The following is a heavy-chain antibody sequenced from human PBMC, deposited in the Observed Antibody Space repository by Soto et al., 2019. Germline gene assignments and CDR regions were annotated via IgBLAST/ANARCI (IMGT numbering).Heavy chain of an antibody. Sequence: PSETLSLTCAVYGGSFSGYYCSWIRQPPGKGLEWIGEINHSGSTNYNPSLKSRVTISVDTSKNQFSLKLSSVTAADTAVYYCARSYGDVDYWGQGTLVTVSS. CDR1: GGSFSGYY. V-gene: IGHV4-34*01. CDR3: ARSYGDVDY. J-gene: IGHJ4*02. CDR2: INHSGST. D-gene: IGHD4-17*01.